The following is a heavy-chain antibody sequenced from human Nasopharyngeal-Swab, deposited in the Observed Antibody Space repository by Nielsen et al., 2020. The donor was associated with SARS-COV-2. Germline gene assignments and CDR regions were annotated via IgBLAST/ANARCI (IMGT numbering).Heavy chain of an antibody. D-gene: IGHD2-2*01. CDR3: ARNRVSSTSEAPNYYYYYGMDV. CDR2: INHSGST. V-gene: IGHV4-34*01. Sequence: SETLSLTCAVYGGSFSGYYWSWIRQPPGKGLEWIGEINHSGSTNYNPSLKSRITISVYTSKNQSSLKLSSVTAADTAVYYCARNRVSSTSEAPNYYYYYGMDVWGQGTTVTVSS. CDR1: GGSFSGYY. J-gene: IGHJ6*02.